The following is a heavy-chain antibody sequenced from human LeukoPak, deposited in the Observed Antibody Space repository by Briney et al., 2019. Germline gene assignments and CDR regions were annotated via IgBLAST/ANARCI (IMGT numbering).Heavy chain of an antibody. CDR3: ARWGGHCTSGLCYYFDC. V-gene: IGHV1-2*02. CDR2: INPHSGDT. Sequence: ASVKVSCKASEYTFTGYYLHWVRQAPGQGLEWMGWINPHSGDTDYAQKFQGRVNMTRDTSISTAYMELCRLRYDDTAVYSCARWGGHCTSGLCYYFDCWGQGTLVTVSS. D-gene: IGHD2-8*01. CDR1: EYTFTGYY. J-gene: IGHJ4*02.